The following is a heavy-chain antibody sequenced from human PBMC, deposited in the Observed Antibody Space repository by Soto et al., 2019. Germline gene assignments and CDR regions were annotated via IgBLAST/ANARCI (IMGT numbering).Heavy chain of an antibody. CDR3: ARDRYSSGDYDAFDI. D-gene: IGHD6-19*01. Sequence: GGSLRLSCAASGFTVSSNYMSWVRQAPGKGLECVSVIYSGGSTYYADSVKGRFTISRDNSKNTLYLQMNSLRAEDTAVYYCARDRYSSGDYDAFDIWGQGTMVTVSS. V-gene: IGHV3-53*01. J-gene: IGHJ3*02. CDR2: IYSGGST. CDR1: GFTVSSNY.